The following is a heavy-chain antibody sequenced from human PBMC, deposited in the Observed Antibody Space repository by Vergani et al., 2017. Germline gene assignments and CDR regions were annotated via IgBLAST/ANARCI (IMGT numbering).Heavy chain of an antibody. CDR3: ARDMSDSSGYGY. V-gene: IGHV3-23*01. CDR1: EFTFSNYA. Sequence: EVQLLESGGGLVQPGGSLRLTCAASEFTFSNYAMNWVRQAPGKGLEWVSGISGSGVSAYYTDSVKGRFTISRDNSKNMLFLQMNNLRTEDTAVYYCARDMSDSSGYGYWGQGTLVTVSS. CDR2: ISGSGVSA. D-gene: IGHD3-22*01. J-gene: IGHJ4*02.